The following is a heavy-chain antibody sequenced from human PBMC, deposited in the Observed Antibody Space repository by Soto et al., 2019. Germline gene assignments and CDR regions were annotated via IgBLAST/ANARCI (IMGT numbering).Heavy chain of an antibody. V-gene: IGHV1-69*01. CDR1: GGTFSSYA. D-gene: IGHD3-10*01. J-gene: IGHJ6*02. CDR2: IIPIFGTA. CDR3: ARARTMVRGVIIPHYYYYGMDV. Sequence: QMQLVQSGAEVKKPGSSVKVSCKASGGTFSSYAISWVRQAPGQGLEWMGGIIPIFGTANYAQKFQGRVTITADESTSTAYMELSSLRSEDTAVYYCARARTMVRGVIIPHYYYYGMDVWGQGTTVTVSS.